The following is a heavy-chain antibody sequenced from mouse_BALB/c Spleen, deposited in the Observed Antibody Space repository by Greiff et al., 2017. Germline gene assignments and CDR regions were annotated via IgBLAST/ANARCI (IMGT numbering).Heavy chain of an antibody. Sequence: QGQLKESGPGLVAPSQSLSITCTVSGFSLTSYGVHWVRQPPGKGLEWLGVIWAGGSTNYNSALMSRLSISKDNSKSQVFLKMNSLQTDDTAMYYCARDRRTYDYDAVPWFAYWGQGTLVTVSA. CDR2: IWAGGST. CDR1: GFSLTSYG. V-gene: IGHV2-9*02. J-gene: IGHJ3*01. D-gene: IGHD2-4*01. CDR3: ARDRRTYDYDAVPWFAY.